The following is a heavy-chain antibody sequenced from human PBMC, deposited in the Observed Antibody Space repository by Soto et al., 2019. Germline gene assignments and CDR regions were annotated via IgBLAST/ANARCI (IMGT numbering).Heavy chain of an antibody. CDR1: GFTFSSYA. V-gene: IGHV3-23*01. Sequence: GGSLRLSCAASGFTFSSYAMSWVRQAPGKGLEWVSAISGSGGSTYYADSVKGRFTISRDNSKNTLYLQMNSLRAEDTAVYYCAKDPLVVVIPAPFDYWGQGTLVTVSS. CDR3: AKDPLVVVIPAPFDY. CDR2: ISGSGGST. D-gene: IGHD3-22*01. J-gene: IGHJ4*02.